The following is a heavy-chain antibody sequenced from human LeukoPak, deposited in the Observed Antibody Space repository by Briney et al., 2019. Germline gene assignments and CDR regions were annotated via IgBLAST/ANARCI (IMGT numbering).Heavy chain of an antibody. CDR1: GGTFSSYA. D-gene: IGHD3-22*01. CDR2: IIPILGIA. J-gene: IGHJ4*02. Sequence: GASVKVSCKASGGTFSSYAISWVRQAPGQGLEWMGRIIPILGIANYAQKFQGRVTITADKSTSTAYMELSSLRSEDTAVYYCAISYYYDSSGPLDYWGQGTLVTVSS. V-gene: IGHV1-69*04. CDR3: AISYYYDSSGPLDY.